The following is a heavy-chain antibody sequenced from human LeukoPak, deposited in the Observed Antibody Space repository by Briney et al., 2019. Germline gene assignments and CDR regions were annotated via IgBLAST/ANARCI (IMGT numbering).Heavy chain of an antibody. V-gene: IGHV4-39*07. J-gene: IGHJ4*02. CDR3: ASQRGYSYGQIDY. CDR2: IYYSGST. D-gene: IGHD5-18*01. CDR1: GGSISSSSYY. Sequence: SETLSLTCTVSGGSISSSSYYWGWIRQPPGKGLEWIGGIYYSGSTYYNPSLKSRVTISVDTSKNQFSLKLSSVTAADTAVYYCASQRGYSYGQIDYWGQGTLVTVSS.